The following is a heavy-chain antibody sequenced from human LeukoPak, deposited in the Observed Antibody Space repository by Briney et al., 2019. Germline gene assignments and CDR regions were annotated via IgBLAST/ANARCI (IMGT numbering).Heavy chain of an antibody. CDR2: IGWNSGSI. CDR3: AKDATVTTRFFDY. J-gene: IGHJ4*02. Sequence: GRSLRLSCAASGFTFDDYGMHWVRQAPGKGLEWVSGIGWNSGSIGYADSVKGRFTISRDNAKNSLHLQMHSLRAEDTALYFCAKDATVTTRFFDYWGQGTLVTVSS. D-gene: IGHD4-17*01. V-gene: IGHV3-9*01. CDR1: GFTFDDYG.